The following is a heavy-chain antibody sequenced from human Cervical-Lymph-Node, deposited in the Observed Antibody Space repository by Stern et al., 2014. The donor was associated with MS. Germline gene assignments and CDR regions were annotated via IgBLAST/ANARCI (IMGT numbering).Heavy chain of an antibody. J-gene: IGHJ4*02. Sequence: VQLVQSGAEVKKPGESLKISCKGSGYSFTSYWIGWVRQMPGKGLEWMGIIYPGDSDTRYSPSFQGQVTLSADKSNNPAYPQWSSPKAPDTAKYFCARWDWGARDGYNEAPFDYWGQGTLVTVSS. CDR2: IYPGDSDT. CDR3: ARWDWGARDGYNEAPFDY. D-gene: IGHD5-24*01. CDR1: GYSFTSYW. V-gene: IGHV5-51*01.